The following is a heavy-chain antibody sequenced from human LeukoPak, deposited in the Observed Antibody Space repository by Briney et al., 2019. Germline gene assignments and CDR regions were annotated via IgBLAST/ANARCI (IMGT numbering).Heavy chain of an antibody. J-gene: IGHJ6*03. CDR3: ARGGIVATSWDYYYMDV. Sequence: SETLSLTCTVSGGSISSGSYYWSWIRQPAGKGLEWIGRIYTSGSTNYNPSLKSRVTISVDTSKNQFSLKLSSVTAADTAVYYCARGGIVATSWDYYYMDVRGKGTTVTISS. D-gene: IGHD5-12*01. V-gene: IGHV4-61*02. CDR1: GGSISSGSYY. CDR2: IYTSGST.